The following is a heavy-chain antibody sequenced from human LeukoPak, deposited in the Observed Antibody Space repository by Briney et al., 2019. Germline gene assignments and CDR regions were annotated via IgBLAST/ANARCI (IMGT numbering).Heavy chain of an antibody. D-gene: IGHD3-3*01. CDR2: ISHIGTT. CDR3: ARMYYDFWSGYYGNNWFDP. V-gene: IGHV4-59*01. Sequence: PSETLSLTCTVSGGSISSYYWTWIRQPPGKGLEWIGYISHIGTTSYNPSLRSRVTISVDTSKNQFSLKLSSVTAADTAVYYCARMYYDFWSGYYGNNWFDPWGQGTLATVSS. CDR1: GGSISSYY. J-gene: IGHJ5*02.